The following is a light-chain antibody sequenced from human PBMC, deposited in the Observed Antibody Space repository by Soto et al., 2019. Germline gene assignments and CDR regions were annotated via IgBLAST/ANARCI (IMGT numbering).Light chain of an antibody. V-gene: IGLV1-40*01. CDR1: RSNIGAGYD. J-gene: IGLJ2*01. Sequence: QSVLTQPPSMSGVPGQRVTIPCTGSRSNIGAGYDVIWYQQFPGRAPRLLIFGNSSRPSGVPGRFSAFKAGTSASLAITGLQADDEADYYCQSYDTSLSGSIFAGGTKLTVL. CDR2: GNS. CDR3: QSYDTSLSGSI.